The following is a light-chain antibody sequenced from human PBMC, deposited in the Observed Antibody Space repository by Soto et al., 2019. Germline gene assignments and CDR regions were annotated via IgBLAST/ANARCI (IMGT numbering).Light chain of an antibody. CDR3: QQFSSYPLT. CDR2: DAS. Sequence: EVVLTQSPGTLSLSPGERATLSCRASQTVRNNYLAGYQQKPGQAPRLLIYDASSRATGIPDRFSGGGSGTDFTLTISRLEPEDFAVYYCQQFSSYPLTFGGGTKVDTK. V-gene: IGKV3-20*01. CDR1: QTVRNNY. J-gene: IGKJ4*01.